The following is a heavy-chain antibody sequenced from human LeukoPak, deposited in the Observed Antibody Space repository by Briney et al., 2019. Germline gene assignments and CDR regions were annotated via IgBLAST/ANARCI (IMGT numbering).Heavy chain of an antibody. Sequence: SETLSLTCAVYGGSFSGYYWSWIRQPPGKGLEWIGEINHSGSTNYNPSLKSRVTISVDTSKNQFSLKLSSVTAADTAVYYCARGRRGSCFRYWGQETLVTVSS. CDR3: ARGRRGSCFRY. D-gene: IGHD2-15*01. CDR2: INHSGST. CDR1: GGSFSGYY. V-gene: IGHV4-34*01. J-gene: IGHJ4*02.